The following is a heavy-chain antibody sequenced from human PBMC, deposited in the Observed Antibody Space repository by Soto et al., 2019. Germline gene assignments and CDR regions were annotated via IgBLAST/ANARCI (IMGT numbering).Heavy chain of an antibody. V-gene: IGHV3-15*07. J-gene: IGHJ3*02. CDR1: GFTFSNAW. D-gene: IGHD2-15*01. CDR2: IKSKTDGGTT. CDR3: TTDKEGSINAFDI. Sequence: EVQLVESGGGLVKPGGSLRLSCAASGFTFSNAWMNWVRQAPGKGLEWVGRIKSKTDGGTTDYAAPVKGRFTISRDDSKNTLYLQMNSLKTEDTAVYYCTTDKEGSINAFDIWGQGTMVTVSS.